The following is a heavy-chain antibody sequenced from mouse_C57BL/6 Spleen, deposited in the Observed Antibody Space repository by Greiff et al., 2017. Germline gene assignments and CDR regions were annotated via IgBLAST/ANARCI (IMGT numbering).Heavy chain of an antibody. CDR2: INPNNGGT. CDR3: ARRGGYYYGSSYWYFDV. D-gene: IGHD1-1*01. J-gene: IGHJ1*03. V-gene: IGHV1-18*01. Sequence: VQLQQSGPELVKPGASVKIPCKASGYTFTDYNMDWVKQSHGKSLEWIGDINPNNGGTIYNQKFKGKATLTVDKSSSTAYMELRSLTSEDTAVYYCARRGGYYYGSSYWYFDVWGTGTTVTVSS. CDR1: GYTFTDYN.